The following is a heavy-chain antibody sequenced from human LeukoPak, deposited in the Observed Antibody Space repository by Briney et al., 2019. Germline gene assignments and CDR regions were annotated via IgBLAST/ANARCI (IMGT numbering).Heavy chain of an antibody. CDR3: AREDYYDSSGYRPIDY. CDR1: GFTFSSYW. D-gene: IGHD3-22*01. CDR2: ISSSSSYI. Sequence: KAGGSLRLSCAASGFTFSSYWMNWVRQAPGKGLEWVSSISSSSSYIYYADSVKGRFTISRDNAKNSLYLQMNSLRAEDTAVYYCAREDYYDSSGYRPIDYWGQGTLVTVSS. J-gene: IGHJ4*02. V-gene: IGHV3-21*01.